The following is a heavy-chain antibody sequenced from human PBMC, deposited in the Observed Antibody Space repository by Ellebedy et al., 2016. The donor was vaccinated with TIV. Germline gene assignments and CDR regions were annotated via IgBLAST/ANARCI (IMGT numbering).Heavy chain of an antibody. V-gene: IGHV1-46*01. D-gene: IGHD5-12*01. CDR1: GYTFTSYY. J-gene: IGHJ4*02. CDR3: ARGVIVATIGD. CDR2: INPSGGST. Sequence: ASVKVSXXASGYTFTSYYMHWVRQAPGQGLEWMGIINPSGGSTSYAQKFQGRVTMTRDTSTSTVYMELSSLRSEDTAVYYCARGVIVATIGDWGQGTLVTVSS.